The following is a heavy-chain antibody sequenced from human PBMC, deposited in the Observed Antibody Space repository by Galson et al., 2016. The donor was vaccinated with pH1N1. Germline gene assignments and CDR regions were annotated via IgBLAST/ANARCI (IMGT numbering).Heavy chain of an antibody. Sequence: QSGAEVKKPGKSLKISCKGSGYSFTNYWIGWVRQMPGKGLEWMGIIYPTDSDTRYSPSFQGQVTISADHSISTAYLQWSSLKASDTAIYYCARGPGSPDSYYYYGMDVWGQGTTVTVSS. V-gene: IGHV5-51*01. J-gene: IGHJ6*02. D-gene: IGHD6-13*01. CDR1: GYSFTNYW. CDR2: IYPTDSDT. CDR3: ARGPGSPDSYYYYGMDV.